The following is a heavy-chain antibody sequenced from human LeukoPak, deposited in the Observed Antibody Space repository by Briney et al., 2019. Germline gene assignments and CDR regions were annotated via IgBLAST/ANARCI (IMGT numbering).Heavy chain of an antibody. CDR2: INWDGSSI. V-gene: IGHV3-43D*03. CDR1: GFTFDDYA. CDR3: AKGSGYSYFDY. J-gene: IGHJ4*02. D-gene: IGHD5-18*01. Sequence: GGSLRLSCAASGFTFDDYAMHWVRQAPGKGLEWVSLINWDGSSIYYAASLKGRFTSSRDNSKSSLYLQMNSLRVEDTALYYCAKGSGYSYFDYWGQGTLVTVSS.